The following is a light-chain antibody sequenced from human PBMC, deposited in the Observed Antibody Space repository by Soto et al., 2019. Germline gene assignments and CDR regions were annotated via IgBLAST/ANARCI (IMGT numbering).Light chain of an antibody. CDR3: QQYENLTIT. V-gene: IGKV1-33*01. Sequence: DIQMTQYPSSLSASVGDRVSITCQASQDIGNYLNWYQQIPGKAPKLLIFDASNLESGVPSRLSGSGSGTDFTFTTSSLQPEDIATYYCQQYENLTITFGHWTRLEIX. J-gene: IGKJ5*01. CDR2: DAS. CDR1: QDIGNY.